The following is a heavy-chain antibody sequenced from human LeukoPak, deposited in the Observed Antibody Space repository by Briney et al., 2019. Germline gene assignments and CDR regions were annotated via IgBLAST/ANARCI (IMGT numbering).Heavy chain of an antibody. CDR3: AKKWGVGTTTLDYFDY. Sequence: QSGGSLRLSCAASGFTVSGTYMSWVRQAPGKGLEWVSGISGSGGSTYYADSVKGRFTISRDNSKNTLYLQMNSLTDEDTAVYYCAKKWGVGTTTLDYFDYWGQGTLVTVST. CDR1: GFTVSGTY. CDR2: ISGSGGST. V-gene: IGHV3-23*01. J-gene: IGHJ4*02. D-gene: IGHD1-26*01.